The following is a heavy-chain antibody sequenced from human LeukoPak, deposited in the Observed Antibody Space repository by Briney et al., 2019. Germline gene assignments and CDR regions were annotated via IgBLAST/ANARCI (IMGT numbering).Heavy chain of an antibody. V-gene: IGHV1-2*02. J-gene: IGHJ4*02. Sequence: ASVRVSCKASGYIFTGYYMHWMRQAPGQGLEWMGWINPNSGGTNYAQKFQGRVTMTRDTFISTVYMDLSRLRSDDTAVYYCARELWFGEFYFDYWGQGTLVTVSS. CDR2: INPNSGGT. CDR3: ARELWFGEFYFDY. CDR1: GYIFTGYY. D-gene: IGHD3-10*01.